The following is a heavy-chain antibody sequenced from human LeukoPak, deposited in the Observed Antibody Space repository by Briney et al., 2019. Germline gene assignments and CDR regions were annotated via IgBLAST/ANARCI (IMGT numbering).Heavy chain of an antibody. CDR3: ARSGAGVAAAGTFLDY. CDR2: INHSGST. CDR1: GFTFSSYE. D-gene: IGHD6-13*01. V-gene: IGHV4-34*01. J-gene: IGHJ4*02. Sequence: LRLSCAASGFTFSSYEMNWVRQPPGKGLEWIGEINHSGSTNYNPSLKSRVTISVDTSKNQFSLKLSSVTAADTAVYYCARSGAGVAAAGTFLDYWGQGTLVTVSS.